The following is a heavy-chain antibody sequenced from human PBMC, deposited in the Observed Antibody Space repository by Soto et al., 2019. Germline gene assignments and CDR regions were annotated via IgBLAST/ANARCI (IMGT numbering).Heavy chain of an antibody. Sequence: GGSLRLSCAASGFTFSSYGMHWVRQAPGKGLEWVAVISYDGSNKYYADSVKGRFTISRDNSKNTLYLQMNSLRAEDTAVYYCAKLTIFGVTDSPFAYWGQGTLVTVSS. CDR2: ISYDGSNK. V-gene: IGHV3-30*18. CDR3: AKLTIFGVTDSPFAY. J-gene: IGHJ4*02. CDR1: GFTFSSYG. D-gene: IGHD3-3*01.